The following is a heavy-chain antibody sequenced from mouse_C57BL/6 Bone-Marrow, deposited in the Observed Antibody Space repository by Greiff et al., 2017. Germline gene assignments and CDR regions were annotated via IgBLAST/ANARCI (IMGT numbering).Heavy chain of an antibody. CDR2: ISDGGSYT. J-gene: IGHJ4*01. V-gene: IGHV5-4*03. CDR3: ARPGGSSPYYYAMDY. Sequence: EVMLVESGGGLVKPGGSLKLSCAASGFTFSSYAMSWVRQTPEKRLAWVATISDGGSYTYYPDNVKGRFTISRDNAKNNLYLQMSHLKSEDTAMYYCARPGGSSPYYYAMDYWGQGTSVTVSS. CDR1: GFTFSSYA. D-gene: IGHD1-1*01.